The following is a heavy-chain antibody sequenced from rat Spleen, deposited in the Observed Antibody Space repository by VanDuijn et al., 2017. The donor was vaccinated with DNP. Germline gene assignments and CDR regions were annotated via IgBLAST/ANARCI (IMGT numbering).Heavy chain of an antibody. V-gene: IGHV5-7*01. CDR3: ARRTVVTLDY. CDR1: GFTFSNYD. D-gene: IGHD1-1*01. J-gene: IGHJ2*01. CDR2: ISYDGSST. Sequence: EVQLVESGGGLVQPGRSMKLSCAASGFTFSNYDMAWVRQAPKKGLEWVATISYDGSSTYYRESVKGRFTISRDSAKSTLSLQMDSLLSEDTATYYCARRTVVTLDYWGQGVMVTVSS.